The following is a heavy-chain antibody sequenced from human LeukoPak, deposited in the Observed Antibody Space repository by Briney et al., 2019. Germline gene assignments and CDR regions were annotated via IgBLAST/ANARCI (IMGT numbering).Heavy chain of an antibody. Sequence: PGGSLRLSWAAAGFTFITYSMNSVRQAPGKGLEWVSYISSSSSTIYYADSVKGRFTIYRDNAKNSLYLQMNSVRGEDTSVCSCVRDARNYYDSSLDAAHDYWGQGTLVTVSS. J-gene: IGHJ4*02. CDR2: ISSSSSTI. CDR1: GFTFITYS. V-gene: IGHV3-48*01. CDR3: VRDARNYYDSSLDAAHDY. D-gene: IGHD3-22*01.